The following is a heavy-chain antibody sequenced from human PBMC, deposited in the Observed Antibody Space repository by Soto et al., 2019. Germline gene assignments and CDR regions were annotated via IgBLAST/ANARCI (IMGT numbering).Heavy chain of an antibody. Sequence: GGSLRLSCRTSTVYFAIHVIYWVRHSPGRGLKWLAYMSFDGTEKHYADSVKGRLTMSKDQSESGTTFFFLMDTLKRDDTAVYHCATGVTGYGRGWADKPLDSWGRGTLVTVSS. CDR3: ATGVTGYGRGWADKPLDS. J-gene: IGHJ5*01. CDR1: TVYFAIHV. V-gene: IGHV3-30-3*01. CDR2: MSFDGTEK. D-gene: IGHD6-19*01.